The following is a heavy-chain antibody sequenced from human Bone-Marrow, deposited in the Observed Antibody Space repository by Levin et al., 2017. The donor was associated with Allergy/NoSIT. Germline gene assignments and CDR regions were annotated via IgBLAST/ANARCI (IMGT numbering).Heavy chain of an antibody. J-gene: IGHJ4*02. V-gene: IGHV4-30-4*01. CDR2: IHHSGAT. Sequence: SQTLSLPCTVSGASIGSGDFYWTWIRQPPGKALEWIGYIHHSGATQYNPSLKSRLTVSDDTSKNQFSLILRSVTVADTAIYFCARAAPGGEFDYWGRGTLVNVSS. CDR3: ARAAPGGEFDY. D-gene: IGHD3-10*01. CDR1: GASIGSGDFY.